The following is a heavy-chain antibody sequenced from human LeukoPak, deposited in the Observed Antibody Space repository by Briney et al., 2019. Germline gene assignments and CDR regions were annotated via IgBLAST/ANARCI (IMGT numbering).Heavy chain of an antibody. Sequence: SETLSLTCAVYGGSFSGYYWSWIRQPPGKGLEWIGEINHSGSTNYNPSLKSRVTISVDTSKNQFSLKLSSVTAADTAVYYCARDIRGSFNWFDPWGQGTLVTVSS. CDR3: ARDIRGSFNWFDP. CDR2: INHSGST. J-gene: IGHJ5*02. D-gene: IGHD3-3*02. CDR1: GGSFSGYY. V-gene: IGHV4-34*01.